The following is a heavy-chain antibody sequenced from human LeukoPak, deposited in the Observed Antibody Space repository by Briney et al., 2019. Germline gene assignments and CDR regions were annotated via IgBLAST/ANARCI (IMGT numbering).Heavy chain of an antibody. Sequence: ASVKVSCKASGGTFSSYAISWVRQAPGQGLEWMGGIIPIFGTANYAQKVQGRVTITTDESTSTAYMELSSLRSEDTAVYYCARGEGYCSSTSCYVAWFDPWGQGTLVTVSS. J-gene: IGHJ5*02. D-gene: IGHD2-2*01. CDR1: GGTFSSYA. V-gene: IGHV1-69*05. CDR2: IIPIFGTA. CDR3: ARGEGYCSSTSCYVAWFDP.